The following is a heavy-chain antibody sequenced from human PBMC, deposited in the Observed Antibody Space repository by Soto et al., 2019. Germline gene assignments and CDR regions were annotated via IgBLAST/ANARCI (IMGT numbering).Heavy chain of an antibody. V-gene: IGHV4-30-2*01. J-gene: IGHJ5*02. CDR1: GASISTGGYS. Sequence: SETLSLTCIVSGASISTGGYSWSWIRQPPGKGPEWIGYIYEGGRTYYKPSLKSRASISMDKSRNQFSVRLTSVTAADTAVYFCARGDRYSGSFSDYFDPWGQGTLVTVS. D-gene: IGHD1-26*01. CDR3: ARGDRYSGSFSDYFDP. CDR2: IYEGGRT.